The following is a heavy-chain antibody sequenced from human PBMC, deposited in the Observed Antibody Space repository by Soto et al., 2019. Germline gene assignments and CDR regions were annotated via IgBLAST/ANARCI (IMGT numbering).Heavy chain of an antibody. J-gene: IGHJ2*01. D-gene: IGHD1-1*01. CDR1: SAPVSSSTYT. CDR3: AREVPSRYFDL. Sequence: PSETLSLTCTVSSAPVSSSTYTWGWIRQPPGKGLEWIGEINHSGSTIYNTSLESRVTISLDTSRKQFTLKMRSATAADTAVYYCAREVPSRYFDLWGRGTPVTVSS. V-gene: IGHV4-39*06. CDR2: INHSGST.